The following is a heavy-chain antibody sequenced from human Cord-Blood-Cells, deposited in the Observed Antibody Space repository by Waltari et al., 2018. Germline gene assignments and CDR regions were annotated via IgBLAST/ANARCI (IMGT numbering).Heavy chain of an antibody. CDR1: GFTFSIYG. CDR3: ACRELFDY. D-gene: IGHD3-10*01. CDR2: IWYDGSNK. V-gene: IGHV3-33*01. J-gene: IGHJ4*02. Sequence: QVQLVESGGGVVQPGRSLRLSCAAHGFTFSIYGMHWVRQAPGKGLEWVAVIWYDGSNKYYADSVKGRFTISRDNSKNTLYLQMNSLRAEDTAVYYCACRELFDYWGQGTLVTVSS.